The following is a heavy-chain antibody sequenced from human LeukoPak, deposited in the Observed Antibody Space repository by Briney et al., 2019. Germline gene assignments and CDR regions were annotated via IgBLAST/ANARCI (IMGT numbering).Heavy chain of an antibody. Sequence: GGSLRLSCAAPGFTFSSYAMSWVRQAPGKGLEWVSAISGSGGSTYYADSVKGRFTISRDNSKNTLYLQMNSLRAEDTAVYYCAKDLSNYYDAHESAGDYWGQGTLVTVSS. CDR3: AKDLSNYYDAHESAGDY. V-gene: IGHV3-23*01. CDR1: GFTFSSYA. J-gene: IGHJ4*02. D-gene: IGHD3-22*01. CDR2: ISGSGGST.